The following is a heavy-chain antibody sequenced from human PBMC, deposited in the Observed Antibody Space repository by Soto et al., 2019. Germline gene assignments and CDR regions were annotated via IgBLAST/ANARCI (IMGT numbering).Heavy chain of an antibody. Sequence: QVQLVESGGGVVQPGRSLRLSCAASGFTFSSYGMHWVRQAPGKGLEWVAVIWYDGSNKYYADSVKGRFTISRDNXXXXXXXXXXXXXXXXXXXXXXXXXXXYYDSSGYLDYWGQGTLGTVSS. D-gene: IGHD3-22*01. J-gene: IGHJ4*02. CDR1: GFTFSSYG. CDR3: XXXXXYYDSSGYLDY. V-gene: IGHV3-33*01. CDR2: IWYDGSNK.